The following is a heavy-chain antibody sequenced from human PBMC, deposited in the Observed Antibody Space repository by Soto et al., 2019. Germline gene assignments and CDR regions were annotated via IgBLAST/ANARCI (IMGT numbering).Heavy chain of an antibody. CDR1: GFTFSSYW. D-gene: IGHD6-19*01. CDR3: ARDIAVAANWLDP. Sequence: LRLSCAASGFTFSSYWMSWVRQAPGKGLEWVANIKQDGSEKYYVDSVKGRFTISRDNAKNSLYLQMNSLRAEDTAVYYCARDIAVAANWLDPWGQGTLVTVSS. V-gene: IGHV3-7*01. CDR2: IKQDGSEK. J-gene: IGHJ5*02.